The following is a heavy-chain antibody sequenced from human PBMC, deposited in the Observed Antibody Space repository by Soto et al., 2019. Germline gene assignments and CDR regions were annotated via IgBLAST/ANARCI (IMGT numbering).Heavy chain of an antibody. Sequence: PRGSLRISGAASVFTFRSFGMHWVRQAPGKGLEWVAVISYDGTEEKYADSVKGRATVSRDNSKNTVYLQMNRLRGDDSAIYYCAKGRFDVVTISPFDHWGQGTLVSVSS. CDR3: AKGRFDVVTISPFDH. CDR2: ISYDGTEE. J-gene: IGHJ4*01. CDR1: VFTFRSFG. D-gene: IGHD3-3*02. V-gene: IGHV3-30*18.